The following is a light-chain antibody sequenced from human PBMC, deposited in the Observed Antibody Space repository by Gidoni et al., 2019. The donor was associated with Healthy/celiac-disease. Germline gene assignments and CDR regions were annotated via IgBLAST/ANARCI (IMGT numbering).Light chain of an antibody. V-gene: IGKV1-39*01. CDR2: AAS. CDR1: KSISSY. Sequence: DFQWTKSPSSLSPSVGDRVTITCRTSKSISSYLNWYQQKPGKAPKLLIYAASSLQSGVPSRFSGSGSATDFTLTSSSLQPDDLASYCCQQCYSTPFTFGPGTKVDIK. J-gene: IGKJ3*01. CDR3: QQCYSTPFT.